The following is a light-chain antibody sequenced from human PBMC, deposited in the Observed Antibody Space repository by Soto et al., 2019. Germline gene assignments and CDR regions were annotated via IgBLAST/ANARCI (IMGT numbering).Light chain of an antibody. CDR1: SSDVGGYNY. J-gene: IGLJ2*01. Sequence: QSALTQPASVSGSPGQSITISCTGTSSDVGGYNYVSWYQQHPGKAPKPMIYDVSNRPSGVSNRFSGSKSGNTASLTISWLQAEDEADYYCSSYTSSSTLVVFGGGTKVTVL. CDR3: SSYTSSSTLVV. V-gene: IGLV2-14*01. CDR2: DVS.